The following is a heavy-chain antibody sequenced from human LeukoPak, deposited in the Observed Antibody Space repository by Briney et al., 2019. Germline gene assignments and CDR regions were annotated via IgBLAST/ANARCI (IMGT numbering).Heavy chain of an antibody. CDR3: ARGAAYSSSWALYYYYYGMDV. Sequence: GGSLRLSCAASGFTFSSYEMNWVRQAPGKGLEGVSYISSSGSTIYYADSVKGRFTNSRDNANKSLYLQMNSLRAEDTAVYYCARGAAYSSSWALYYYYYGMDVWGQGTTVTVSS. V-gene: IGHV3-48*03. CDR2: ISSSGSTI. CDR1: GFTFSSYE. J-gene: IGHJ6*02. D-gene: IGHD6-13*01.